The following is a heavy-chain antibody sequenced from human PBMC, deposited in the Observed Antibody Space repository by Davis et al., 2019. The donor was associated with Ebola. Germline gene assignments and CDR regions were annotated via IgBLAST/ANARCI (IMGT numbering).Heavy chain of an antibody. CDR1: GGSINSETYY. J-gene: IGHJ6*02. D-gene: IGHD5-18*01. Sequence: SETLSLTCTVSGGSINSETYYWGWIRQPPGKGLEWIGNIYSSGTTYYNPSLKSRVTISVDTSKNQFSLRLSSVTAADTAMYYCARGHSYGSMVYGMDVWGQGTTVTVSS. CDR2: IYSSGTT. CDR3: ARGHSYGSMVYGMDV. V-gene: IGHV4-39*01.